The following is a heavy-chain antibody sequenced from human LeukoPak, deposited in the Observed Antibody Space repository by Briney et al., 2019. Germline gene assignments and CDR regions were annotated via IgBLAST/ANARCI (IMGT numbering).Heavy chain of an antibody. CDR2: INDSGRI. V-gene: IGHV4-34*01. D-gene: IGHD1-7*01. Sequence: SETLSLTCAVYGGSFSNYYWSWIRQPPGKGLEWIGEINDSGRINYNPSLMSRVTVSVDTSKNQFSLRLPSVTATDTAVYYCARRWNYGRNYYIDVWGNGATVSVSS. CDR3: ARRWNYGRNYYIDV. J-gene: IGHJ6*03. CDR1: GGSFSNYY.